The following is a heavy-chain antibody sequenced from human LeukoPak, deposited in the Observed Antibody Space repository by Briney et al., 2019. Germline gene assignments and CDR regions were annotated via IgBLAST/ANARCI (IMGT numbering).Heavy chain of an antibody. CDR2: ISYDGSNE. CDR3: AKDIRGYSYGYVDY. J-gene: IGHJ4*02. D-gene: IGHD5-18*01. CDR1: GFTFSNYG. Sequence: GGSLRLSCAAPGFTFSNYGMHWVRQAPGKGLEWVAFISYDGSNEYSADSVKGRFTISRDSSKNTLYLQMNSLRAEDTAVYYCAKDIRGYSYGYVDYWGQGTLVTVSS. V-gene: IGHV3-30*18.